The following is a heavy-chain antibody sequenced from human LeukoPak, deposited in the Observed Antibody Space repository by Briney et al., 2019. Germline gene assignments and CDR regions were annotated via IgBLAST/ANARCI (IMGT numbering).Heavy chain of an antibody. CDR3: ARHHTSSSGYLDYFDY. D-gene: IGHD3-22*01. CDR2: ISSGGGTTM. Sequence: GGSLRLSCAVSGFTFSSYEMNWVRQAPGKGLEWVSYISSGGGTTMYYAESVKGRFTISRDNSKNSLYLQMNSLRAEDTAVYYCARHHTSSSGYLDYFDYWGQGALVTVSS. CDR1: GFTFSSYE. J-gene: IGHJ4*02. V-gene: IGHV3-48*03.